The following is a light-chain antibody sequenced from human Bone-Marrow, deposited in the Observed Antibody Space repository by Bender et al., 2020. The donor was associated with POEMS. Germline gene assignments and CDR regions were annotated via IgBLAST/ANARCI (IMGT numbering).Light chain of an antibody. Sequence: SYVLTQPPSVSVAPGQTARITCGGDNIGSKSVHWYQQRPGQAPVLVLYRDSERPSGIPKRFSGSNPGDTATLIISRVEAGDEADYYCQVWVSSSDEVVFGGGTKVTVL. CDR1: NIGSKS. CDR3: QVWVSSSDEVV. CDR2: RDS. J-gene: IGLJ3*02. V-gene: IGLV3-21*02.